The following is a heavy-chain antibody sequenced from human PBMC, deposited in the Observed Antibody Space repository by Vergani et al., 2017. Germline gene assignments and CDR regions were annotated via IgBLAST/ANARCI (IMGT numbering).Heavy chain of an antibody. CDR1: GYSFTSYW. V-gene: IGHV5-51*03. Sequence: EVQLVQSGAEVKKPGESLKISCKGSGYSFTSYWIGWVRQMPGKGLEWMGIFYPGDSDTRYSPSFQGQVTISADKSISTAYLQWSSLKASDTAMYYCASLGSSSSRYYYYYMDVWSKGTTVTVSS. J-gene: IGHJ6*03. CDR3: ASLGSSSSRYYYYYMDV. D-gene: IGHD6-6*01. CDR2: FYPGDSDT.